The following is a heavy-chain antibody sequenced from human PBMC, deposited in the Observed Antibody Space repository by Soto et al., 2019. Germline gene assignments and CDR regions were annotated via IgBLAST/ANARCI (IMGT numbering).Heavy chain of an antibody. CDR1: GGSFSGYY. CDR2: ITHSEST. CDR3: ARGRAGCSGGSCFHWFDP. D-gene: IGHD2-15*01. Sequence: QVQLQQWGAGLLKPSETLSLTCAVYGGSFSGYYWSWIRQPPGKGLEWIGKITHSESTNYNPSLKSRVTLSVDTSKNQFSLKLSSVTAADTAVYYCARGRAGCSGGSCFHWFDPWGQGTLVTVSS. V-gene: IGHV4-34*01. J-gene: IGHJ5*02.